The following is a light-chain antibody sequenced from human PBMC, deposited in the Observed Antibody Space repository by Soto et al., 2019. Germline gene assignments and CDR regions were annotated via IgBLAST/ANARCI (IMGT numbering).Light chain of an antibody. Sequence: QSALTQPASVSGSPGQSITISCTGTSSDVGGYNDVSWYQQHPGKAPKLMIYDVSNRPSGVSNRFSGSKSGNTASLTISGLQAEDEADYYCSSYTSSSTLYVFGTGPKLTVL. CDR2: DVS. J-gene: IGLJ1*01. V-gene: IGLV2-14*01. CDR3: SSYTSSSTLYV. CDR1: SSDVGGYND.